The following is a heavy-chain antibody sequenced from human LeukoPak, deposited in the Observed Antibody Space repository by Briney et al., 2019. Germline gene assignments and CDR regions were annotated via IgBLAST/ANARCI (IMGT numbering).Heavy chain of an antibody. V-gene: IGHV4-4*07. D-gene: IGHD4-11*01. CDR1: GGSLSSYY. CDR2: IYTSGSS. CDR3: ARFNYVGWFDP. J-gene: IGHJ5*02. Sequence: PSETLSLTCTVSGGSLSSYYWSWIRQPAGKGLEWIGRIYTSGSSNYNPSPKSRVTMSVDTSKNQFALKLSSVTAADTAVYYCARFNYVGWFDPWGQRTLVTVSS.